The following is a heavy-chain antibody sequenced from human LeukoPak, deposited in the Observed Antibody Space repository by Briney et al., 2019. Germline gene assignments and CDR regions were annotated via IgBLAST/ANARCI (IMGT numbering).Heavy chain of an antibody. CDR2: ISSDSYHI. J-gene: IGHJ4*02. V-gene: IGHV3-21*06. CDR3: TRDLASGGGY. CDR1: GCAFSSYS. D-gene: IGHD6-19*01. Sequence: GGSLRLSCAASGCAFSSYSMNWVRQAPGKGLEWVSSISSDSYHIYYADSVKGRFTIFRDNAKNSLYLQMNSLRAEDTAVYSCTRDLASGGGYWGQGTLVTVSS.